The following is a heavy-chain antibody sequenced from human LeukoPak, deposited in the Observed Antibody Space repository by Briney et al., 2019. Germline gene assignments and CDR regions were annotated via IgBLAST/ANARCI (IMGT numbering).Heavy chain of an antibody. J-gene: IGHJ4*02. D-gene: IGHD3-10*01. Sequence: GGSLRLSCAASGFTFSSYGMHWVREAPGKGLEWVAFIRYDGSNKYYADSVKVRFTISRDNSKITLYLQMNSLRAEDTAAYYCAKDLGPKWGLSGYFDYWGQGTLVTVSS. CDR2: IRYDGSNK. CDR3: AKDLGPKWGLSGYFDY. V-gene: IGHV3-30*02. CDR1: GFTFSSYG.